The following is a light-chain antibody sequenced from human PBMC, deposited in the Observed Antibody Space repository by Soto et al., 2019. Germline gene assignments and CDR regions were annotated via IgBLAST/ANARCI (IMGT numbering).Light chain of an antibody. CDR1: SSDVGSYSH. V-gene: IGLV2-14*01. Sequence: QSALTQPASVSGSPGQSITISCSGTSSDVGSYSHVAWYQQFPGKTPKLIIYEVTYRPSGVSHRFSASKSGNTASLTIPGLQAGYAADYYCISYTGSSTSYVFGTGTKVTVL. CDR3: ISYTGSSTSYV. CDR2: EVT. J-gene: IGLJ1*01.